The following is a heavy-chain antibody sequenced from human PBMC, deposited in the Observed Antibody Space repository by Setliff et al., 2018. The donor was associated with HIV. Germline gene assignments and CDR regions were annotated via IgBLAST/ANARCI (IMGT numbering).Heavy chain of an antibody. D-gene: IGHD3-22*01. CDR1: GGTFSNYA. Sequence: ASVKVSCKASGGTFSNYAISWVRQAPGQGLEWMGGIIPFFGAPNYAQNFQGRVTITADESTSTANMELSSLRSEDTAVYFCALRGYYYDSSGYYCWGQGTVVTVSS. J-gene: IGHJ4*02. CDR3: ALRGYYYDSSGYYC. V-gene: IGHV1-69*13. CDR2: IIPFFGAP.